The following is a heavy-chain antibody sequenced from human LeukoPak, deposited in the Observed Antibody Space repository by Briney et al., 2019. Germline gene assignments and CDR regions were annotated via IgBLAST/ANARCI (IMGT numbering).Heavy chain of an antibody. CDR3: ARDREEGIGIYYYYMDV. CDR2: ISYNGNT. V-gene: IGHV4-39*07. J-gene: IGHJ6*03. D-gene: IGHD5-24*01. CDR1: GASISSGSYY. Sequence: SETLSLTCAVSGASISSGSYYWDWIRQSPGKGLQWIGSISYNGNTYYEPSLESRVTMSVDTSKNQFSLRLSSVTAADTAVYFCARDREEGIGIYYYYMDVWGKGTTVTVSS.